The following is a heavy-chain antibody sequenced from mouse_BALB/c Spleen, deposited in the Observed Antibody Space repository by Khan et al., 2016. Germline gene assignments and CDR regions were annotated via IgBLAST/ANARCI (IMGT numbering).Heavy chain of an antibody. D-gene: IGHD2-4*01. CDR3: ARDDQDYDAWFAS. Sequence: QVQLKESGPGLVAPSQSLSITCTVSGFSLTSSGVHWVRQPPGKGLDWLGVIWAGGSTDYNSALMCTLCITIENSHSQVFLKMNRLQTDDTALYYCARDDQDYDAWFASWGQGTLVTVSA. CDR2: IWAGGST. V-gene: IGHV2-9*02. J-gene: IGHJ3*01. CDR1: GFSLTSSG.